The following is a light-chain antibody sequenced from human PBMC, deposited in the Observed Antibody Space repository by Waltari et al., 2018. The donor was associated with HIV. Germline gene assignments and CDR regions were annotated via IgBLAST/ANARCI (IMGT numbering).Light chain of an antibody. J-gene: IGLJ2*01. CDR3: GTWDRFLRVGV. V-gene: IGLV1-51*01. Sequence: QPVLTQPPSMSAAPGQNITIACAVTTSNIGSFFLSWYQQLPGTAPNLRIYGDDKRPSGIPDRFTGGKSGTSASLGITGLQRGDEGDYHCGTWDRFLRVGVFGGGTKRTVL. CDR1: TSNIGSFF. CDR2: GDD.